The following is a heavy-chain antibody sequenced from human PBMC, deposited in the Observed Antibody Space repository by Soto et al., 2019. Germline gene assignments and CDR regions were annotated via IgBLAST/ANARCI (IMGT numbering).Heavy chain of an antibody. D-gene: IGHD5-12*01. V-gene: IGHV4-30-2*06. Sequence: SETLSLTCTVSGASISYGGFSWSWIRQSPGKGLEWIGYISHLESTYFHPSFKSRLTMPIDRTRNQFSLKLSSVTAADMAVYYCARGGGYDSFDYWGQGVLVTVYS. J-gene: IGHJ4*02. CDR1: GASISYGGFS. CDR3: ARGGGYDSFDY. CDR2: ISHLEST.